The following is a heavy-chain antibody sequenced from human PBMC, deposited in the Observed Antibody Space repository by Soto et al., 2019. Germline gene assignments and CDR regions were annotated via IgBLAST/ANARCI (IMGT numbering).Heavy chain of an antibody. D-gene: IGHD3-16*01. CDR2: INTYNGNT. CDR1: GYTFTRYG. J-gene: IGHJ6*02. V-gene: IGHV1-18*01. CDR3: AMVDVYVTPSPQDV. Sequence: QVQLVQSGAEVKNPGASVKVSCKASGYTFTRYGIGWARQAPGQGLEWMGWINTYNGNTNYAQNAQGRVTLTTDTSTSTAYMALRSLRSNDTAIYYCAMVDVYVTPSPQDVWGQGTTVIVSS.